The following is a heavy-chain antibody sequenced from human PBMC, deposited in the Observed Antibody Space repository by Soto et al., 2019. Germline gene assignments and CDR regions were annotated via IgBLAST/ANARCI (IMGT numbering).Heavy chain of an antibody. CDR2: ISYDGSNK. CDR3: AKGFFRGGIAAAGPKTLFDY. D-gene: IGHD6-13*01. CDR1: GFTFSSYG. V-gene: IGHV3-30*18. Sequence: GGSLRLSCAASGFTFSSYGMHWVRQAPGKGLEWVAVISYDGSNKYYADSVKGRFTISRDNSKNTLYLQMNSLRAEDTAVYYCAKGFFRGGIAAAGPKTLFDYWGQGTLVTVSS. J-gene: IGHJ4*02.